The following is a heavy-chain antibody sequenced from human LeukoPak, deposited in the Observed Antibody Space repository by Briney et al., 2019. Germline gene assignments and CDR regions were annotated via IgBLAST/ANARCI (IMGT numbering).Heavy chain of an antibody. CDR1: GGTFSSYA. J-gene: IGHJ4*02. Sequence: GASVKVSCKASGGTFSSYAISWVRQAPGQGLEWMGGIIPIFGTANYAQKFQGRVTITADESTSTAYMEPSSLRSEDTAVYYCARDFNLKGLYYFDYWGQGTLVTVSS. CDR3: ARDFNLKGLYYFDY. V-gene: IGHV1-69*13. D-gene: IGHD5-24*01. CDR2: IIPIFGTA.